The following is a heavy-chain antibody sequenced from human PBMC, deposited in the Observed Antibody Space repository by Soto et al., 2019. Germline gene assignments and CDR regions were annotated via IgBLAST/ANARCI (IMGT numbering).Heavy chain of an antibody. CDR2: IIPIFGTA. J-gene: IGHJ5*02. CDR1: GGTFSSYA. D-gene: IGHD5-18*01. V-gene: IGHV1-69*06. Sequence: QVQLVQSGAEVKKPGSSVKVSCKASGGTFSSYAISWVRQAPGQGLEWMGGIIPIFGTANYAQKFQGRVTITADKSTSTAYMELSSLRSEDTAVYYCARDIAFEDTAMGTGGLDPWGQGTLVTVSS. CDR3: ARDIAFEDTAMGTGGLDP.